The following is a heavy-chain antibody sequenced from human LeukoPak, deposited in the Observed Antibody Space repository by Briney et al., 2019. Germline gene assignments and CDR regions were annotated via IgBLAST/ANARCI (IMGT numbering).Heavy chain of an antibody. CDR1: TGSISSSSYY. V-gene: IGHV4-61*05. D-gene: IGHD1-26*01. J-gene: IGHJ6*03. CDR3: ARGGSDMDV. CDR2: IYYSGST. Sequence: PSQTLSLTCTVSTGSISSSSYYWGWLRQPPGKGLEWIGYIYYSGSTNYNPSLKSRVTISVDTSKNQFSLKLSSVTAADTAVYYCARGGSDMDVWGKGTTVTVSS.